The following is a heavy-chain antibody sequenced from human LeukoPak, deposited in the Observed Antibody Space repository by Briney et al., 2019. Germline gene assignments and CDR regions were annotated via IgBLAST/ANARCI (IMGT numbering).Heavy chain of an antibody. CDR3: ARDGVVVVPAAMSYYYYGMDV. CDR1: GFTFSSYS. D-gene: IGHD2-2*01. CDR2: ISSSSSYI. J-gene: IGHJ6*02. Sequence: GGSLRLSCAASGFTFSSYSMIWVRQAPGKGLEWVSSISSSSSYIYYADSVKGRFTISRDNAKNSLYLQMNSLRAEDTAVYYCARDGVVVVPAAMSYYYYGMDVWGQGTTVTVSS. V-gene: IGHV3-21*01.